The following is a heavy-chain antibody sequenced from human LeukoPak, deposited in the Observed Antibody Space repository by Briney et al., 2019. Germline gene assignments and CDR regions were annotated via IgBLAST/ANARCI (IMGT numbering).Heavy chain of an antibody. Sequence: SETLSLTCTVSGGSISSSGYYWGWIRQPPGKGLEWIGSIYHSGSTYYNPSLKSRVTISVDTSKNQFSLKLSSVTAADTAVYYCARRVAAPVRVYYYYMDVWGKGTTVTVSS. D-gene: IGHD6-6*01. V-gene: IGHV4-39*07. J-gene: IGHJ6*03. CDR2: IYHSGST. CDR1: GGSISSSGYY. CDR3: ARRVAAPVRVYYYYMDV.